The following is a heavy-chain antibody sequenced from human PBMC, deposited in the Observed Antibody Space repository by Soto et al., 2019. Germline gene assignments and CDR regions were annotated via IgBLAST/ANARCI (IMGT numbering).Heavy chain of an antibody. V-gene: IGHV1-69*06. CDR1: GGTFSSYA. Sequence: QVQLVQSGAEVKKPGSSVKVSCKASGGTFSSYAISWVRQAPGQGLEGMGGIIPIFGTANYAQKFQGRVTITADKSTSTAYMELSSLRSEDTAVYYCAKEEGYFSSTSCWNFDYWGQGTLVTVSS. CDR3: AKEEGYFSSTSCWNFDY. CDR2: IIPIFGTA. J-gene: IGHJ4*02. D-gene: IGHD2-2*01.